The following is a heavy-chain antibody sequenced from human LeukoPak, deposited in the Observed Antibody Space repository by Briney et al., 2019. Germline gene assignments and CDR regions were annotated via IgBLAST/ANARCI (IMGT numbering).Heavy chain of an antibody. Sequence: PGGSLRLSCAASGFTVSSNYMNWVRQAPGKGLEWVSVIYGGGNIYYADSGKGRFTISRDNSKNTLYLQMNSLRAEDTAVYYCARGAGYNYPYYFDYWGQGTLVTVSS. J-gene: IGHJ4*02. D-gene: IGHD5-24*01. CDR2: IYGGGNI. CDR1: GFTVSSNY. V-gene: IGHV3-53*01. CDR3: ARGAGYNYPYYFDY.